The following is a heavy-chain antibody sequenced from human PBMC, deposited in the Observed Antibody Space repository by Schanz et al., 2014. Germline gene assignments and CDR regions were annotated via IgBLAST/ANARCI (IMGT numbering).Heavy chain of an antibody. CDR3: ARDRGSDWNGGWVS. Sequence: TASGFTFSSYAMSWVRQAPGKGLEWVSAISGSGGDTYYADSVKGRFTTSRDNAKNSLFLEMDSLRDEDTAVYYCARDRGSDWNGGWVSWGQGTLVTVSS. J-gene: IGHJ5*02. V-gene: IGHV3-23*01. CDR2: ISGSGGDT. D-gene: IGHD1-1*01. CDR1: GFTFSSYA.